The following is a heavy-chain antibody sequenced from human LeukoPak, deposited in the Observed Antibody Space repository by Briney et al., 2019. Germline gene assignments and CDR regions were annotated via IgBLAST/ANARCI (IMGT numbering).Heavy chain of an antibody. CDR1: GFSFSSHG. V-gene: IGHV3-23*01. J-gene: IGHJ6*03. D-gene: IGHD3-3*01. CDR2: ILGGAGQT. Sequence: GGSLRLSCAASGFSFSSHGMSWVRQAPGKGLEWVSGILGGAGQTYYADSVKGRFTISRDNSKNTLYLQMNSLRAEDTAVYYCARVLRFLEWLQYYYYYYMDVWGKGTTVTVSS. CDR3: ARVLRFLEWLQYYYYYYMDV.